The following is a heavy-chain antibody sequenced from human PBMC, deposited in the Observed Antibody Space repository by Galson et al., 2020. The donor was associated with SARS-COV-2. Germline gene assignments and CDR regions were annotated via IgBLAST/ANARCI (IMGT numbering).Heavy chain of an antibody. D-gene: IGHD2-8*02. J-gene: IGHJ5*02. CDR2: IFYSGTT. V-gene: IGHV4-39*07. Sequence: SETLSLTCTVSGGSFSSRSYYWVWVRQPPGKGLEWIGSIFYSGTTYYNPSLKSRVTMSVDTSKNLFSVRLISVTAADTAVYYCARESTGGGGGGWFDTWGRGSLVTVSS. CDR1: GGSFSSRSYY. CDR3: ARESTGGGGGGWFDT.